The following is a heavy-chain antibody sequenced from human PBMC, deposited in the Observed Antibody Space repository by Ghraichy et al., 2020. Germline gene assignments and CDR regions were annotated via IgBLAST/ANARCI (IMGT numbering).Heavy chain of an antibody. CDR2: INSDGSST. V-gene: IGHV3-74*01. Sequence: INSDGSSTSYADSVKCRFTISRDNAKNTLYLQMNSLRAEDTAVYYCARAFNDAFDFWGQGTMATV. J-gene: IGHJ3*01. CDR3: ARAFNDAFDF.